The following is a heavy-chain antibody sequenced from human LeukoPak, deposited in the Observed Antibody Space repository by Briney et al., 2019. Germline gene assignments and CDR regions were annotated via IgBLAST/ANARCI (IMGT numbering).Heavy chain of an antibody. J-gene: IGHJ4*02. CDR3: AKGRRGRVTMIVVVITSYYFDY. Sequence: SCKASGYTFSSYAMSWVRQAPGKGLEWVSAISGSGGSTYYADSVKGRFTISRDNSKNTLYLQMNSLRAEDTAVYYCAKGRRGRVTMIVVVITSYYFDYWGQGTLVTVSS. CDR2: ISGSGGST. CDR1: GYTFSSYA. D-gene: IGHD3-22*01. V-gene: IGHV3-23*01.